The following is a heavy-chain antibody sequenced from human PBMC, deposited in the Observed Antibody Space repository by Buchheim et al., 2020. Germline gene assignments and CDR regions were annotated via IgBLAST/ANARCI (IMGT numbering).Heavy chain of an antibody. CDR3: ARGVHCSGADCYGKHYAMVV. D-gene: IGHD2-15*01. CDR1: GFTFSNYA. J-gene: IGHJ6*02. CDR2: VSYDGFNK. Sequence: QVQLVDSGGGVVQPGRSLSLSCTASGFTFSNYAMHWVRQAPGKGLEWVSIVSYDGFNKFYAGSVKGRFTISRDNSKNTLSLQMNSLRVEDTAVYYCARGVHCSGADCYGKHYAMVVWGQGTT. V-gene: IGHV3-30-3*01.